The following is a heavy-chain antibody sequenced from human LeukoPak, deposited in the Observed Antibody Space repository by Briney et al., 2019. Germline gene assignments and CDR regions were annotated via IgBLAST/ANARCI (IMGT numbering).Heavy chain of an antibody. Sequence: GGSLRLSCAASGYTFSSYWMTCVPHAPGRGREWVATIKAEGSDKYYANSVKGRYTISRDNAKNSLSLQMDTLRAEDKAVYNCASGGLWGGDYWGQGTLVTVSS. CDR1: GYTFSSYW. D-gene: IGHD7-27*01. V-gene: IGHV3-7*01. CDR2: IKAEGSDK. J-gene: IGHJ4*02. CDR3: ASGGLWGGDY.